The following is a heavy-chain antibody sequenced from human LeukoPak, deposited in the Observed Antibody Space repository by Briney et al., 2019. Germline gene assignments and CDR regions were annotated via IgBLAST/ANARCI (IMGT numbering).Heavy chain of an antibody. D-gene: IGHD6-19*01. Sequence: ASVKVSCKASGYTFTSYYMHWVRQAPGQGLEWMGIINPSGGSTSYAQKFQGRVTMTTDTSTSTAYMELRSLRSDDTAVYYCARDWDSSGFFGYWGQGTLVTVSS. CDR1: GYTFTSYY. CDR2: INPSGGST. J-gene: IGHJ4*02. V-gene: IGHV1-46*01. CDR3: ARDWDSSGFFGY.